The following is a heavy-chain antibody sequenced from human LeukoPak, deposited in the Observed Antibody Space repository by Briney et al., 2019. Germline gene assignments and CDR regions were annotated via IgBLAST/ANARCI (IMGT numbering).Heavy chain of an antibody. J-gene: IGHJ4*02. D-gene: IGHD3-22*01. CDR1: GYTFTSYG. Sequence: ASVKVSCKASGYTFTSYGIIWVRQAPGQGLEWMGWISAYNGNTNYAQKLQGRVTMTTDTSTSTAYMELRSLRSDDTAVYYCARDDYDSSGYYLAEAYFDYWGQGTLVTVSS. CDR3: ARDDYDSSGYYLAEAYFDY. CDR2: ISAYNGNT. V-gene: IGHV1-18*01.